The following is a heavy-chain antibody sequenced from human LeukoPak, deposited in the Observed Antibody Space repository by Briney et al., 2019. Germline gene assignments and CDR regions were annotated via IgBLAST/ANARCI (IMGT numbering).Heavy chain of an antibody. Sequence: GGSLRLSCAASGFTFSSYAMHWVRQAPGKGLEWVAVISYDGSNKYYADSVKGRFTISRDNSKNTLYLQMNSLRAEDTAVYYCARDSGSQRAVDYWGQGTLVTVSS. CDR3: ARDSGSQRAVDY. CDR1: GFTFSSYA. D-gene: IGHD1-26*01. V-gene: IGHV3-30-3*01. J-gene: IGHJ4*02. CDR2: ISYDGSNK.